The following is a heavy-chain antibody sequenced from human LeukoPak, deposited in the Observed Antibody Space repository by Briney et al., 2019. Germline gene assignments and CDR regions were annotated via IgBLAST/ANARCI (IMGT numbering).Heavy chain of an antibody. Sequence: PSETLSLTCTVSGGSISSGSYYWSWIRQPAGKGLEWIGRIYTSGSTNYNPSLKSRVTISVDTSKNQFSLKLSSVTAADTAVYYCARDRNYDSWSGYSPWGQGTLVTVSS. CDR1: GGSISSGSYY. CDR2: IYTSGST. CDR3: ARDRNYDSWSGYSP. V-gene: IGHV4-61*02. J-gene: IGHJ5*02. D-gene: IGHD3-3*01.